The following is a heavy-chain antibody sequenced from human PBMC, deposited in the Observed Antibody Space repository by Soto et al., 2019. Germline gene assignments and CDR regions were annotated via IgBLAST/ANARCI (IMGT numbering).Heavy chain of an antibody. J-gene: IGHJ6*02. Sequence: VGSLRLSCAASGFTFSTYWMSWVRQAPGKGLEWVANINRDGSEKYYVDSVRGRFTISRDNARDSLYLQMNTLGAEDTAVYYCGRAIYPSSYGYYYHGMDVWGQGTTVTVSS. CDR1: GFTFSTYW. V-gene: IGHV3-7*01. CDR2: INRDGSEK. D-gene: IGHD5-18*01. CDR3: GRAIYPSSYGYYYHGMDV.